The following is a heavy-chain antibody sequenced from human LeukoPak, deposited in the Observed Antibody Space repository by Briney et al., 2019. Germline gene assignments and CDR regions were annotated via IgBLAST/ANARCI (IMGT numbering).Heavy chain of an antibody. CDR3: ARDIAARAYGMDV. CDR1: GFTVSSNY. D-gene: IGHD6-6*01. J-gene: IGHJ6*02. CDR2: IYSGGST. Sequence: GGSLRLSCEASGFTVSSNYMSWVRQAPGKGLEWVSVIYSGGSTYYADSVKGRFTISRDNSKNTLYLQMNSLRAEDTAVYYCARDIAARAYGMDVWGQGTTVTVSS. V-gene: IGHV3-53*01.